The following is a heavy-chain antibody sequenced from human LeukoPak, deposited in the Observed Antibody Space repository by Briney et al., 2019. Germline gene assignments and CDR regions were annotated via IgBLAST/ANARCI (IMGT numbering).Heavy chain of an antibody. CDR1: GFIFNNYW. Sequence: GGSLRLSCAASGFIFNNYWMHWVRHAPGKGLVGVSRINSDGRSTNYAASVKRRFTISRDNAKNTLYLQMNSLRAEDTAVYYCASASSHRIAAGGDYWGQGTLVTVSS. CDR3: ASASSHRIAAGGDY. CDR2: INSDGRST. J-gene: IGHJ4*02. D-gene: IGHD6-13*01. V-gene: IGHV3-74*01.